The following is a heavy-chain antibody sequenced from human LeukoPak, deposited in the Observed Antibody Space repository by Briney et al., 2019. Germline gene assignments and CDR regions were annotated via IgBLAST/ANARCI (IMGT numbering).Heavy chain of an antibody. V-gene: IGHV1-18*04. CDR1: GYTFTGYY. CDR3: ARAPVGGYSYGYGY. J-gene: IGHJ4*02. D-gene: IGHD5-18*01. CDR2: ISAYNGNT. Sequence: ASVKVSCKASGYTFTGYYMHWVRQAPGQGLEWMGWISAYNGNTNYAQKLQGRVTMTTDTSTSTAYMELRSLRSDDTAVYYCARAPVGGYSYGYGYWGQGTLVTVSS.